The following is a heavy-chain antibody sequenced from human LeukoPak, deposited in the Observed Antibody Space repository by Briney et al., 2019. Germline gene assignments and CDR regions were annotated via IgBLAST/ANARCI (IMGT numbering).Heavy chain of an antibody. Sequence: GGSLRLSCAASGFTFSSYAMTWVRQAPGKGLEWVSTIGGSGGSTYYADSVKGRFTISRDNSKNTLYLQMNSLRAEDTAVHYCAKVRVYYDFWSGLDYWGQGTLVTVSS. CDR1: GFTFSSYA. J-gene: IGHJ4*02. CDR2: IGGSGGST. D-gene: IGHD3-3*01. CDR3: AKVRVYYDFWSGLDY. V-gene: IGHV3-23*01.